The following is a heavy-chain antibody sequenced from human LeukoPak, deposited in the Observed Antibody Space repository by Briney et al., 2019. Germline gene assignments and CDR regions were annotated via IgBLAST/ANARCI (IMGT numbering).Heavy chain of an antibody. D-gene: IGHD1-26*01. CDR1: RYTFTGYY. J-gene: IGHJ4*02. CDR2: INPNSGGT. V-gene: IGHV1-2*02. CDR3: ARGMLSGSYLGFDY. Sequence: GASVKVSCKASRYTFTGYYMHWVRQAPGQGLEWMGWINPNSGGTNYAQKFQGRVTMTRDTSISTAHMELSRLRSDDTAVYYCARGMLSGSYLGFDYWGQGTLVTVSS.